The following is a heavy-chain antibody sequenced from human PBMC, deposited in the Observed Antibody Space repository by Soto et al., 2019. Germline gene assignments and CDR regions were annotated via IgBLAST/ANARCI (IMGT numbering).Heavy chain of an antibody. J-gene: IGHJ2*01. V-gene: IGHV1-69*01. CDR3: ARGGFFCSSGYYYPSYWYFDL. CDR2: IIPIFGTA. CDR1: GGTFSSYA. D-gene: IGHD3-22*01. Sequence: QVQLVQSGAEVKKPGSSVKVSCKASGGTFSSYAISWVRQAPGQGLEWMGGIIPIFGTANYAQKFQGRVTITADESTSTAYMELSSLRSEDTAVYYCARGGFFCSSGYYYPSYWYFDLWGRGTLVTVSS.